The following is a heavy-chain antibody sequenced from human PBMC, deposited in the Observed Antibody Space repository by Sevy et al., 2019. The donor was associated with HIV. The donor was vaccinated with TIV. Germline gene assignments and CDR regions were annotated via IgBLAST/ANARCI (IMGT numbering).Heavy chain of an antibody. CDR2: SSSSSSTI. J-gene: IGHJ4*02. V-gene: IGHV3-48*02. Sequence: GGSLRLSCAASGFTFSSYSMNWVRQAPGKELQWVSYSSSSSSTIYYADSVKGRFTISRDNAKNSLYLQMNSLRDGDTAVYYCARLDYYGSGKIDYWGQGTLVTVSS. CDR1: GFTFSSYS. CDR3: ARLDYYGSGKIDY. D-gene: IGHD3-10*01.